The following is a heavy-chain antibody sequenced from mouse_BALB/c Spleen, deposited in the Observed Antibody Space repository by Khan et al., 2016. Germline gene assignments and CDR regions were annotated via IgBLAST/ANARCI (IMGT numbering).Heavy chain of an antibody. D-gene: IGHD3-1*01. Sequence: QVQLQQSGAELMKPGASVKISCKATGYTFNSCWIEWVKQRPGHGLEWIGEILPGTDTTDYNEKFKDRAAFTADTSSNTAFMQLSSLTSEDSAVTSCEREGLGSLFVYWGQGTLVTVSA. J-gene: IGHJ3*01. V-gene: IGHV1-9*01. CDR1: GYTFNSCW. CDR2: ILPGTDTT. CDR3: EREGLGSLFVY.